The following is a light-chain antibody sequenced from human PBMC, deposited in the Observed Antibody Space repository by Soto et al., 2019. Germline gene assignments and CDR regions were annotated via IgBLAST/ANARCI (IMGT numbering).Light chain of an antibody. CDR2: DAS. Sequence: VLTQSPGTLSLSPGERATLSCRANQNLGDGRLAWYQQKPGQPPTLLIYDASTRATGIPDRFSGSGSGTDFTLTISRLEPEDFAVYYCQEHASKFGQGTPLEI. CDR3: QEHASK. J-gene: IGKJ5*01. CDR1: QNLGDGR. V-gene: IGKV3-20*01.